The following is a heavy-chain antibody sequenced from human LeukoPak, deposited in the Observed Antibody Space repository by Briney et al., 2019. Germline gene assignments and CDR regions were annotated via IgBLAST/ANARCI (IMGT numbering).Heavy chain of an antibody. CDR2: IYYSGST. J-gene: IGHJ3*02. V-gene: IGHV4-59*01. CDR1: GGSISSYY. CDR3: AREGAIYCSGGSCSGAFDI. Sequence: SETLSLTCTVSGGSISSYYWSWIRQPPGKGLEWIGYIYYSGSTNYNPSLKSRVTISVDTSKNQFSLKLSSVTAADTAVYYCAREGAIYCSGGSCSGAFDIWGQGTMVTVSS. D-gene: IGHD2-15*01.